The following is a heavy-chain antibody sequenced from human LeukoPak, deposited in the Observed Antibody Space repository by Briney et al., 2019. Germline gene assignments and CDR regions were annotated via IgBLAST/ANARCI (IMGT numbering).Heavy chain of an antibody. D-gene: IGHD6-13*01. J-gene: IGHJ5*02. CDR3: VKHVGSRWSNNRFDP. V-gene: IGHV3-23*01. CDR2: VSRFGGTT. Sequence: PGGSLRLSCAASGFTFDSYAMSWVRQAPGKGLEWVSAVSRFGGTTYYADFAKGRFTISRDNSNNRVYLQMNSLRVGDTALYYCVKHVGSRWSNNRFDPWGQGTLVTVS. CDR1: GFTFDSYA.